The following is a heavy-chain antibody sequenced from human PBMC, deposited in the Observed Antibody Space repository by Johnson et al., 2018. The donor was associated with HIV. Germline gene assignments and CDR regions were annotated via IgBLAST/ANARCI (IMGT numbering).Heavy chain of an antibody. CDR1: GFTFSNAW. CDR3: TTDHKGPSDYTHHLAFDI. CDR2: IKSKTDGGTT. D-gene: IGHD4-11*01. V-gene: IGHV3-15*01. Sequence: EVQLVESGGGLVKPGGSLRLSCAASGFTFSNAWMSWVRQAPGKGLEWVGRIKSKTDGGTTDYAAPVKGRFTIPRDDSKNTPYLQMNSLKTEDTAVYYCTTDHKGPSDYTHHLAFDIWGQGTMVTVSS. J-gene: IGHJ3*02.